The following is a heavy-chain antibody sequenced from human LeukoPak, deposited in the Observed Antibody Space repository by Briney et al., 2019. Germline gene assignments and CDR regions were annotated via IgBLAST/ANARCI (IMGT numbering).Heavy chain of an antibody. Sequence: GESLKISCKGSGYSFTSYWIGWVRQMPGKGLEWMGIIYPGDSDTRYSPSFQGQVTISADKSISTAYLQWSSLKASDTAMYYCARLIDYYDSSGYHYWYFDLWGRGTLVTVSS. CDR2: IYPGDSDT. V-gene: IGHV5-51*01. J-gene: IGHJ2*01. CDR3: ARLIDYYDSSGYHYWYFDL. D-gene: IGHD3-22*01. CDR1: GYSFTSYW.